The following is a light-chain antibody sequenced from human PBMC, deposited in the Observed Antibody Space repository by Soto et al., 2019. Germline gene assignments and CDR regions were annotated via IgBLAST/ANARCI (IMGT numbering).Light chain of an antibody. Sequence: QSVLTQPASVSGSPGQSITISCTGTSSDVGAYKYVTWHQQYPGKAPKLILFEVSNRPSGVSSRFSGSRSGNTASLTISGLHPEDEGYYYCSSYATGTTLVFGGGTKLTVL. CDR2: EVS. J-gene: IGLJ2*01. V-gene: IGLV2-14*01. CDR1: SSDVGAYKY. CDR3: SSYATGTTLV.